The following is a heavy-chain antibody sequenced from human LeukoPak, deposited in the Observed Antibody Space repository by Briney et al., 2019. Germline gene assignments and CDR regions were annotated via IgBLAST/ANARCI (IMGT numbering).Heavy chain of an antibody. CDR2: INPSGGST. D-gene: IGHD6-19*01. CDR1: GYTFTSYY. CDR3: ARADPSGWYYY. J-gene: IGHJ4*02. V-gene: IGHV1-46*01. Sequence: ASVKVSCKASGYTFTSYYMHWVRQAPGQGVEWMGIINPSGGSTSYAPKFQGRVTMTRDTSTSTVYMALSSLRSEDTAVYYCARADPSGWYYYWGQGTLVTVSS.